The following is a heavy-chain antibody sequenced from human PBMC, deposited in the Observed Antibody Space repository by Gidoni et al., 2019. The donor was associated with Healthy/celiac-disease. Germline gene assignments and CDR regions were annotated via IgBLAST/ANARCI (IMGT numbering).Heavy chain of an antibody. CDR3: ARVAFYGALDGYFDL. J-gene: IGHJ2*01. V-gene: IGHV3-7*03. D-gene: IGHD4-17*01. Sequence: EVQLVESGGGLVQPGGSLRLACAASGFTLSSYWMSWVRQAPGKGLEWGANIKQDGSEKYYVDSVKGRFTISRDNAKNSLYLQMNSLRAEDTAAYYCARVAFYGALDGYFDLWGRGTLVTVSS. CDR2: IKQDGSEK. CDR1: GFTLSSYW.